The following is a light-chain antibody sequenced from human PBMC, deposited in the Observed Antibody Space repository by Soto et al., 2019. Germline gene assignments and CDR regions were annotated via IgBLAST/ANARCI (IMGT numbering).Light chain of an antibody. CDR3: QQSYSTLWP. CDR1: QSIISY. Sequence: DIQMTQSPSSLSASVVDRVTITCRASQSIISYLNWYQQKPGKAPKRLIYAASSLQSGVPSRFSGGGSGTDFNLTISSLQPEDFATYYCQQSYSTLWPFGQGTTVDIK. V-gene: IGKV1-39*01. J-gene: IGKJ1*01. CDR2: AAS.